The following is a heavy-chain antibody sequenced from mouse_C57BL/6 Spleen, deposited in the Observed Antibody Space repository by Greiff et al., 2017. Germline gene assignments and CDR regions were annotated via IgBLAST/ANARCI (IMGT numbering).Heavy chain of an antibody. D-gene: IGHD1-1*01. CDR1: GFNIKDYY. V-gene: IGHV14-1*01. CDR2: IDPEDGDT. J-gene: IGHJ2*01. CDR3: TTTRYGSTLYYFDY. Sequence: VQLQQSGAELVRPGASVKLSCTASGFNIKDYYMHWVKQRPEQGLEWIGRIDPEDGDTEYAPKFQGKATMTADTSSTTAYLQLSSLTSEDTAVYYCTTTRYGSTLYYFDYWGQGTTLTVSS.